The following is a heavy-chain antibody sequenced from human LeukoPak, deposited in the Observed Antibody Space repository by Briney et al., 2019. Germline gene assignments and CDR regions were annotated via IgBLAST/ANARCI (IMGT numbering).Heavy chain of an antibody. CDR1: GYTFTGYY. Sequence: ASVKVSCEASGYTFTGYYMHWVRQAPGQGLEWMGGFDPEDGETIYAQNFQGRVTMTEDTSTDTAYMELNNLTSEDTAVYYCVRFAAGPDPYYPWGQGTLVTVSS. CDR2: FDPEDGET. V-gene: IGHV1-24*01. J-gene: IGHJ5*02. CDR3: VRFAAGPDPYYP. D-gene: IGHD6-25*01.